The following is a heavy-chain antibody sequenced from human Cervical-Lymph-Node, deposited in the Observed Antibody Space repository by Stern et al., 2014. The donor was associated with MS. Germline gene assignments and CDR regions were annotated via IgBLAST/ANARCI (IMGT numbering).Heavy chain of an antibody. D-gene: IGHD3-16*01. CDR3: TRAVGGVGRE. CDR1: GYTFTNYY. V-gene: IGHV1-46*01. CDR2: INPNGSVT. Sequence: QMQLVQSGPEVKKPGASVMVSCKTSGYTFTNYYIHWVRQAPGQGLEWMGIINPNGSVTASAQKFQGRLTMTRDTSTTTVYMRLITLTSEDTAMDYCTRAVGGVGREWGQGTLVFVSS. J-gene: IGHJ4*02.